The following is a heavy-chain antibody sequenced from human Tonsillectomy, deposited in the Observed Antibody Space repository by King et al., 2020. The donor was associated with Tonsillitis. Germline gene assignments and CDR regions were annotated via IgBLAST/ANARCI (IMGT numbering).Heavy chain of an antibody. D-gene: IGHD3-22*01. CDR1: GGSISSSSYY. Sequence: QLQESGPGLVKPSETLSLTCTVSGGSISSSSYYWGWIRQPPGKGLEWIGNIYYSGSTYYSPSLKSRVTISVDTSKNQFSVKLSSVTAADTAVYYCARVKLRDYYDSSGLYFDYWGQGTLVTVSS. V-gene: IGHV4-39*01. J-gene: IGHJ4*02. CDR2: IYYSGST. CDR3: ARVKLRDYYDSSGLYFDY.